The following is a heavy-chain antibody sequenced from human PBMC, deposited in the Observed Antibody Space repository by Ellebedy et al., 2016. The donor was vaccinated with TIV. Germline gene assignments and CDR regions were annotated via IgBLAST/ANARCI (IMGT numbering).Heavy chain of an antibody. J-gene: IGHJ4*02. CDR3: ARVNAVAATAADS. D-gene: IGHD2-15*01. Sequence: SETLSLTCGVYGGSFSGYYWSWIRQPPGKGLEWIGYIFYSGSTYYNPSLKSRLTISVDTSRNQFSLRLSSVTAADTAVYYCARVNAVAATAADSWGQGTLVTVSS. CDR1: GGSFSGYY. CDR2: IFYSGST. V-gene: IGHV4-34*09.